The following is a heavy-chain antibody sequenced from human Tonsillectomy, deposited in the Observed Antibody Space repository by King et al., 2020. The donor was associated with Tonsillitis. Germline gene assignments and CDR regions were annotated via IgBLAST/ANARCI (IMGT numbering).Heavy chain of an antibody. CDR1: GFIFDNYV. V-gene: IGHV3-23*04. CDR2: ISGSGNT. Sequence: VQLVESGGGFVQPGGSLRLSCAASGFIFDNYVMSWVRQAPGKGLEWVSGISGSGNTYYADSVQGRFTISRDNSKNTLYLQMNSLRAEDTAIYYCTPPERIAATKDYWGQGTLVTVSS. CDR3: TPPERIAATKDY. D-gene: IGHD2-15*01. J-gene: IGHJ4*02.